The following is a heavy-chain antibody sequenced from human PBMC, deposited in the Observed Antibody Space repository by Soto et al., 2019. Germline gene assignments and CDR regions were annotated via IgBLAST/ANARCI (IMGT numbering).Heavy chain of an antibody. CDR2: ISGSGGST. D-gene: IGHD5-18*01. CDR1: GFSCSSYT. J-gene: IGHJ4*02. CDR3: AKDGPRTRSYGYSNRFDY. V-gene: IGHV3-23*01. Sequence: PGGALRLTCAASGFSCSSYTISHVRQSPEKRLEWLSAISGSGGSTYHADSVKGRFTISRDNSKNTRYLQMNSLRAEDTAVYYCAKDGPRTRSYGYSNRFDYWGQGTLVTVSP.